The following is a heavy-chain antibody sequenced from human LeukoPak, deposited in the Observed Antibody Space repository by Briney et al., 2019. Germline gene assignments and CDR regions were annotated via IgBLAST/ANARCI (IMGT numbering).Heavy chain of an antibody. D-gene: IGHD6-6*01. Sequence: GGSLRLSCAAWGFILNNYGLIWVRQAPGKGLEWVSAISNDGGGTNYADFVKGRFTISRDNSKNTLYLQMDSLRAEDTAVYYCAKDGYSSSSGFDYWGQGTLVTVSS. CDR2: ISNDGGGT. J-gene: IGHJ4*02. CDR3: AKDGYSSSSGFDY. CDR1: GFILNNYG. V-gene: IGHV3-23*01.